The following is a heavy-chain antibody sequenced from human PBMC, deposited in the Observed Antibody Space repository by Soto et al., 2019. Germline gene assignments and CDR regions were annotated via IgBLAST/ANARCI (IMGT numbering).Heavy chain of an antibody. CDR1: GYTLTSYG. V-gene: IGHV1-18*01. CDR3: ARDRARGYSGYAPDS. J-gene: IGHJ4*02. CDR2: ISAYNGNT. Sequence: ASVKVSCKASGYTLTSYGISWVRQAPGQGLEGMGWISAYNGNTNYAQKLQGRVTMTTDTSTSTAYMELRSLRSDDTAVYYCARDRARGYSGYAPDSWGQGTLVTVSS. D-gene: IGHD5-12*01.